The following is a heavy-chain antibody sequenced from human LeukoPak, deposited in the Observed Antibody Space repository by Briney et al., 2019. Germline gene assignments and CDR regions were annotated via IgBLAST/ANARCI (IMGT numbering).Heavy chain of an antibody. CDR1: GYTFTSYY. J-gene: IGHJ6*02. CDR3: ARSSMVRGVMGYYYYGMDV. Sequence: ASVKVSCKASGYTFTSYYMHWVRQAPGQGLEWMGIINPSGGSTSYAQKFQGRVTMTRDTSTSTVYMELSSLRSEDTAVYYCARSSMVRGVMGYYYYGMDVWGQGTTVTVSS. V-gene: IGHV1-46*01. CDR2: INPSGGST. D-gene: IGHD3-10*01.